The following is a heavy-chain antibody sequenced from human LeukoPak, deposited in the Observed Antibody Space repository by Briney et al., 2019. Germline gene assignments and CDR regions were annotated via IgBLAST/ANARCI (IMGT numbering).Heavy chain of an antibody. V-gene: IGHV3-53*05. D-gene: IGHD3-9*01. J-gene: IGHJ4*02. CDR2: IYSGGST. CDR3: ARDKRELRYFDWLGIYDY. CDR1: GFTVSSNY. Sequence: GSLRLSCAASGFTVSSNYMSWVRQAPGKGLEWVSVIYSGGSTYYADSVKGRFTISRDNSKNTLYLQMNSLRAEDTAVYYCARDKRELRYFDWLGIYDYWGQGTLVTVSS.